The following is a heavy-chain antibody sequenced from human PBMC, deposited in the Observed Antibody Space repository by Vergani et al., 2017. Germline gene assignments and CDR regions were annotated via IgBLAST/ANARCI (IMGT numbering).Heavy chain of an antibody. Sequence: EVQLLESGGGLVQPGGSLRLSCAASGFTFSSYAMSWVRQAPGKGLEWVSAISGSGGSTYYADSVKGRFTISRDNAKNSLYLQMNSLRAEDTAVYYCARDKKYYSSSWSLYYYGMDVWGQGTTVTVSS. D-gene: IGHD6-13*01. CDR2: ISGSGGST. CDR1: GFTFSSYA. J-gene: IGHJ6*02. CDR3: ARDKKYYSSSWSLYYYGMDV. V-gene: IGHV3-23*01.